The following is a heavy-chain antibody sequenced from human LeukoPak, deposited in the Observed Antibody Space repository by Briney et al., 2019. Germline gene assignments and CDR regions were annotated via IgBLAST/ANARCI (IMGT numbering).Heavy chain of an antibody. CDR2: INPNSGGT. J-gene: IGHJ3*02. D-gene: IGHD3-10*01. CDR3: ARVIARGGYDAFGI. CDR1: GYTFTGYY. Sequence: ASVKVSSKASGYTFTGYYMHWVRQAPGQGLEWMGWINPNSGGTNYAQKFQGRVTMTRDTSISTAYMELSRLRSDDTAVYYCARVIARGGYDAFGIWGQGTMVTVSS. V-gene: IGHV1-2*02.